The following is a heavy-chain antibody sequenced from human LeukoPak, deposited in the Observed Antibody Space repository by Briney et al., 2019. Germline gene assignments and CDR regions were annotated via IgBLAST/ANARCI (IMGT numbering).Heavy chain of an antibody. J-gene: IGHJ4*02. Sequence: EGSLRLSCAASGFSFSSFAMHWVRQAPGKGLEWVTVISFDGSDKFYTDSVKGRFTISRENSKNTLYLQMNNLTAEDTAVYYCATVGIRTASDNWGQGTLVSVSS. CDR3: ATVGIRTASDN. CDR1: GFSFSSFA. V-gene: IGHV3-30*04. D-gene: IGHD1-14*01. CDR2: ISFDGSDK.